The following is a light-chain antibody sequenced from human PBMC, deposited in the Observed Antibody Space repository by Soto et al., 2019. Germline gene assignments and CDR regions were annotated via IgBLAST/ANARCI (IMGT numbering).Light chain of an antibody. J-gene: IGKJ2*03. Sequence: DIQMTQSPATLSASVGDRVTITCLASENINKGLAWYQQRPGTVPKLLIYQTSNLESGVPARFSGSGSGTDVTLTISSLQQEDFATYYCQHYKIYTRYSFGQGTKVEIK. V-gene: IGKV1-5*03. CDR1: ENINKG. CDR2: QTS. CDR3: QHYKIYTRYS.